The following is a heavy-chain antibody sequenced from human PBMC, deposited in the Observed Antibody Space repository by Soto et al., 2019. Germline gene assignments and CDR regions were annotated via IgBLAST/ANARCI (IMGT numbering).Heavy chain of an antibody. CDR3: ARRGVRYYDSTGVYYFDY. CDR1: GYTFTSYG. D-gene: IGHD3-22*01. CDR2: ISPYNGNT. V-gene: IGHV1-18*01. Sequence: QVQLVQSGAEVKKPGASVKVSCKASGYTFTSYGISWVRQAPGQGLEWMGWISPYNGNTNYAQKLQGRVTMTTDTSTSTAYRELRSLRSDDTAVYYCARRGVRYYDSTGVYYFDYWGQGTLVTVSS. J-gene: IGHJ4*02.